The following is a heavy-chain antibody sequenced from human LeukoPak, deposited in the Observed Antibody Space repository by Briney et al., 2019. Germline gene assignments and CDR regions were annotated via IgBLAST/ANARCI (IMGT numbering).Heavy chain of an antibody. D-gene: IGHD6-13*01. CDR1: GFTFGDYA. CDR2: ISGSGDST. CDR3: GKDQNVAAAGFPYDY. Sequence: QPGRSLRLSCTASGFTFGDYAMSWVRQAPGKGLEWVSAISGSGDSTYYADSVKGRFTLSRDKSKNTLYLQMNSLRAEDTAVYYCGKDQNVAAAGFPYDYWGQGTLVTVSS. J-gene: IGHJ4*02. V-gene: IGHV3-23*01.